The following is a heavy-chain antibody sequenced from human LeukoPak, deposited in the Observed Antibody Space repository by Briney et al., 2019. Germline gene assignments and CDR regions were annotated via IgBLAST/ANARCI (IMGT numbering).Heavy chain of an antibody. CDR2: TRSKANGGTT. V-gene: IGHV3-49*03. Sequence: GSLRLSCSASGFTFGDYAMNWFRQAPGKGLEWLGFTRSKANGGTTLYAASVRGRFSISRDDSKTIAYLQMNSLKTEDTAVYYCTRTTSPYSSSFPYYFDYWGQGALLTVSS. CDR3: TRTTSPYSSSFPYYFDY. J-gene: IGHJ4*02. D-gene: IGHD6-13*01. CDR1: GFTFGDYA.